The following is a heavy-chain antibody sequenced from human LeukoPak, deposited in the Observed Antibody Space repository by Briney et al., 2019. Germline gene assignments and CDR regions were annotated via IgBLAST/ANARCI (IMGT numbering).Heavy chain of an antibody. J-gene: IGHJ4*02. V-gene: IGHV4-39*02. CDR2: IHYSGTT. CDR1: GGSISSGSYQ. CDR3: AREVTYCSSTSCYYFDY. D-gene: IGHD2-2*01. Sequence: SETLSLTCTVSGGSISSGSYQWGWLRQPPGKGLEWIGSIHYSGTTHYKPSLKSRVTTSVDTSKNQFSLKLTSVIAADTAVYYCAREVTYCSSTSCYYFDYWGQGTLVTVSS.